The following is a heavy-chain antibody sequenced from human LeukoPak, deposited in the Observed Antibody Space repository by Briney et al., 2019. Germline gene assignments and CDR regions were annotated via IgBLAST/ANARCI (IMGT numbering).Heavy chain of an antibody. CDR1: GYTLTELS. Sequence: ASVKVSCKVSGYTLTELSMHWVRQAPGKGLEWMGGFDPEDGETIYAQKFQGRVTMTEDISTDTAYMELSSLRSEDTAVYYCATVRVGATTADWFDPWGQGTLVTVSS. CDR3: ATVRVGATTADWFDP. D-gene: IGHD1-26*01. J-gene: IGHJ5*02. CDR2: FDPEDGET. V-gene: IGHV1-24*01.